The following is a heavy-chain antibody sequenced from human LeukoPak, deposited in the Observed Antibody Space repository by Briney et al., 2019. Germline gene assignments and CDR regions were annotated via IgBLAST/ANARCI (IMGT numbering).Heavy chain of an antibody. D-gene: IGHD3-9*01. Sequence: KAGGSLRPSCAASGFTFSSYSMNWVRQAPGKGLEWVSSISSSSRYIYYADSVKGRFTISRDNAKNSLYLQMNSLRAEDTAVYYCARGGSDILTQHDYWGQGTLVTVSS. J-gene: IGHJ4*02. CDR1: GFTFSSYS. V-gene: IGHV3-21*01. CDR3: ARGGSDILTQHDY. CDR2: ISSSSRYI.